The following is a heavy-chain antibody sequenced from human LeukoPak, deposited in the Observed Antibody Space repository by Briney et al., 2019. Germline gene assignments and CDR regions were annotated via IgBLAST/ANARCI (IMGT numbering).Heavy chain of an antibody. CDR3: ATTWYYDTRGYLFDD. CDR2: VYYNGDI. Sequence: SETLSLTCSVSGVPISTYYWSWIRQSPGKRLEWIAYVYYNGDIMYNPSLKSRVSISLDTSKNQFSLNMASVTAADPAVYFCATTWYYDTRGYLFDDWGHGTLVTVSS. D-gene: IGHD3-22*01. CDR1: GVPISTYY. V-gene: IGHV4-59*01. J-gene: IGHJ4*01.